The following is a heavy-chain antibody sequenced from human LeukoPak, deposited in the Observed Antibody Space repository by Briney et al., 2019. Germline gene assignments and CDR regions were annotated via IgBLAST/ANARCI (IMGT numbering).Heavy chain of an antibody. CDR3: AKAKRAYYYESSVYYPFDY. CDR1: GFTFSSYA. Sequence: GGSLRPSCGASGFTFSSYAMSWVRQAPGKGLEWVSGISGSGGSTYNADSVKGRFTISRDNSKNTLYLQMNSLRAEDTAVYYCAKAKRAYYYESSVYYPFDYWGQGTLVTVSS. J-gene: IGHJ4*02. D-gene: IGHD3-22*01. CDR2: ISGSGGST. V-gene: IGHV3-23*01.